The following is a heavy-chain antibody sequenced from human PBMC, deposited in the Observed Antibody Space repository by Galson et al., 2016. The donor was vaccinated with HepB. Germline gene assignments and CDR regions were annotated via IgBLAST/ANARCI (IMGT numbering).Heavy chain of an antibody. CDR1: GFTFSSYA. CDR2: LSGNGETT. D-gene: IGHD3-16*01. CDR3: SKDGWAAWGFYYFDY. Sequence: SLRLSCAASGFTFSSYAMRWVRQAPGKGLEWVSALSGNGETTKSADSVKGRLTIVRDNSKNMVYRQRNDLRAEDTAVYFCSKDGWAAWGFYYFDYWGQGTLVTVSS. J-gene: IGHJ4*02. V-gene: IGHV3-23*01.